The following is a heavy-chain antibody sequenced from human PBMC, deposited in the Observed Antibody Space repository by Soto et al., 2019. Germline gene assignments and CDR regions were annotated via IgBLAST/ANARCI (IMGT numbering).Heavy chain of an antibody. CDR3: ARGLHDYYFDY. Sequence: SETLSLTCPVSGGSISSYYWSWIRQPPGKGLEWIGYIYYSGSTNYNPSLKSRVTMSVDTSKNQFSLKLSSVTAADTAVYYCARGLHDYYFDYWGQGTLVTVSS. V-gene: IGHV4-59*01. D-gene: IGHD3-16*01. CDR2: IYYSGST. J-gene: IGHJ4*02. CDR1: GGSISSYY.